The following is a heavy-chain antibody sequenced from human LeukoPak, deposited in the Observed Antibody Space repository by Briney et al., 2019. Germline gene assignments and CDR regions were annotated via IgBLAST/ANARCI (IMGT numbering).Heavy chain of an antibody. D-gene: IGHD3-22*01. CDR1: GFTFSSYG. CDR2: ISYDGSNK. J-gene: IGHJ4*02. CDR3: AKDSSDYYFDY. V-gene: IGHV3-30*18. Sequence: TGGSLRLSCGASGFTFSSYGMHWVRQAPGKGLEWVAVISYDGSNKYYADSVKGRFTISRDNSKNTLYLQMNSLRAEDTAVYYCAKDSSDYYFDYWGQGTLVTVSS.